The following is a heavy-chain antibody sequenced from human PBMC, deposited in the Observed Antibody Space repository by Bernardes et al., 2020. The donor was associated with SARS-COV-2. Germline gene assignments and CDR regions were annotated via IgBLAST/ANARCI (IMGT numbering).Heavy chain of an antibody. CDR2: LSYDGVS. CDR1: GGSISGYY. J-gene: IGHJ4*02. CDR3: ARGAGIPQVLDF. V-gene: IGHV4-59*01. Sequence: TLSLTCTVSGGSISGYYWSWVRQPPGKGLEWIGYLSYDGVSNYSPSLESRVTISIDTSHNQFSLKLTSVTAADTAVYFCARGAGIPQVLDFWARGTLVTVSS.